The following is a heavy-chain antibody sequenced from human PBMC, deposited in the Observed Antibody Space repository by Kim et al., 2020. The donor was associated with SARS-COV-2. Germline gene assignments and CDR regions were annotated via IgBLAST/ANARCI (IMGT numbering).Heavy chain of an antibody. V-gene: IGHV1-69*13. CDR3: ARDNDDGVVVYAFEI. CDR2: IIPISATI. Sequence: SVKVSCKASGGSLSHYEFNWVRQAPGQGLEWMGGIIPISATINYAQKFQGRVTISADESTNTVYMDLSSLRSEDTAMYYFARDNDDGVVVYAFEIWGPGTMVIVSS. J-gene: IGHJ3*02. D-gene: IGHD2-21*01. CDR1: GGSLSHYE.